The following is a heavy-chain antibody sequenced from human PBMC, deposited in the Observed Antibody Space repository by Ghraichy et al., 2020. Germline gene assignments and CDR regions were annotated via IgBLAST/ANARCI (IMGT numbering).Heavy chain of an antibody. V-gene: IGHV3-21*01. CDR3: ARGASFETTVTLHP. J-gene: IGHJ5*02. CDR1: GFTFSSYS. CDR2: ISSSSSYI. D-gene: IGHD4-17*01. Sequence: GESLNISCAASGFTFSSYSMNWVRQAPGKGLEWVSSISSSSSYIYYADSVKGRFTISRDNAKNSLYLQMNSLRAEDTAVYYCARGASFETTVTLHPWGQGTLVTVSS.